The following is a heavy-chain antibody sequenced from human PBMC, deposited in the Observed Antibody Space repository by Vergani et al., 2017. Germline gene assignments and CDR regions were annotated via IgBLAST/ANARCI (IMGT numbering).Heavy chain of an antibody. Sequence: EVKLLQSGGALVQPGGSLRLSCVTSGFTSGFTFSRHWMHWVRQAPGKGLVWVSRVNPEGTNTPYADSVKGRFTISRDNAKNMMYLQLNSLRDEDTAVYYCARDGRIDAEGTELDYWGQGTLVTVSS. CDR1: GFTFSRHW. J-gene: IGHJ4*02. V-gene: IGHV3-74*01. D-gene: IGHD1-14*01. CDR2: VNPEGTNT. CDR3: ARDGRIDAEGTELDY.